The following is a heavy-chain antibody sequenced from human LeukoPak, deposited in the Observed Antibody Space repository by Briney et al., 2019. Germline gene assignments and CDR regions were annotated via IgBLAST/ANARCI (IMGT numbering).Heavy chain of an antibody. V-gene: IGHV3-48*03. CDR2: VSSSGSTT. CDR1: GFPFSSYE. J-gene: IGHJ4*02. Sequence: PGGSLILSCAASGFPFSSYEMNWVRQAPGKGLEWVSYVSSSGSTTYYADSVKGRFTISRDNTKNSLYLQMNSLRAEDTAVYYCAREGGYGGVFDYWGQGTLVTVSS. D-gene: IGHD5-12*01. CDR3: AREGGYGGVFDY.